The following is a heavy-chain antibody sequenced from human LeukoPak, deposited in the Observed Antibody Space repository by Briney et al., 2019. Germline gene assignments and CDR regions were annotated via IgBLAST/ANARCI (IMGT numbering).Heavy chain of an antibody. V-gene: IGHV2-5*01. D-gene: IGHD2-2*02. CDR1: GFSPSTSGVG. J-gene: IGHJ3*02. Sequence: SGPTLVNPTQTLTLTCTFSGFSPSTSGVGVGWIRQPPGKALEWLALISWNDYKRYSPSLKSRLTITKDTSKNKVVLTMTNMDPVDTATYYCAQASCSSTSCYTPVGFDIWGQGTMVTVSS. CDR3: AQASCSSTSCYTPVGFDI. CDR2: ISWNDYK.